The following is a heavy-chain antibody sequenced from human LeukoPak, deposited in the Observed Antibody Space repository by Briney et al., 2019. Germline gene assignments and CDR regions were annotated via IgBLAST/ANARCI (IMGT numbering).Heavy chain of an antibody. CDR3: ARDNREVRGGDCFDV. CDR1: GYTFTDYY. CDR2: INPNSGVT. D-gene: IGHD2-21*02. J-gene: IGHJ6*04. Sequence: ASVKVSCKASGYTFTDYYIHWVRQAPGQGLEWMGWINPNSGVTNYAQKFQGRVTMTRDTSITTAYMELSRLRSDDTAVYYCARDNREVRGGDCFDVWGKGTTVTVSS. V-gene: IGHV1-2*02.